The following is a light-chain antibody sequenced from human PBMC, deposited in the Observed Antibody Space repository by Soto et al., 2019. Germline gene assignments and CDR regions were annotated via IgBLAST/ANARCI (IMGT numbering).Light chain of an antibody. CDR2: AAS. CDR3: QQSYSTPYT. Sequence: DIQMTQYPSSLSASVGDRVTITCRASKSISSYLNWYQQKPGKAPKLLIYAASSLQSGVPSRFSGSGSGTDFTLTISSLQPEDFVTYYCQQSYSTPYTFGQGTKLEIK. CDR1: KSISSY. V-gene: IGKV1-39*01. J-gene: IGKJ2*01.